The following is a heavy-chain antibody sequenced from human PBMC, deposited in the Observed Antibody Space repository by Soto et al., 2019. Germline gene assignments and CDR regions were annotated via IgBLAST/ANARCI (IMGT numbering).Heavy chain of an antibody. CDR2: IRGSDGST. V-gene: IGHV3-23*01. D-gene: IGHD3-9*01. CDR3: AKDVSYDILAGYYYY. Sequence: EVQLLESGGGLVQPGGSLRLSCAASGFTISSYGMTWVRQAPGKGLEWVSTIRGSDGSTYDADSVKGRFTISRDNSKNTVYMQRNSLRVEDTAVDFCAKDVSYDILAGYYYYWGQGTLVSVSS. J-gene: IGHJ4*02. CDR1: GFTISSYG.